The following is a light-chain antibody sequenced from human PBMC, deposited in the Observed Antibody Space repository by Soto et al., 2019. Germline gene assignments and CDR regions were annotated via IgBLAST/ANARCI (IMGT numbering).Light chain of an antibody. CDR3: QQYNSYSGT. CDR2: DVS. CDR1: QSIRSR. Sequence: DIQMTQSPSTLAASVGDRVTITCRASQSIRSRLAWYQQKPGKAPKFLIYDVSSLESGVPSRFSGSGSGTEFTLTISGLQPDDFATYYCQQYNSYSGTFGQGTKEE. V-gene: IGKV1-5*01. J-gene: IGKJ1*01.